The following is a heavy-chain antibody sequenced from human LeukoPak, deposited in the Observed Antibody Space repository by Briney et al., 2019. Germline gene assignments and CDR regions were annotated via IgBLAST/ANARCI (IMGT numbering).Heavy chain of an antibody. V-gene: IGHV4-59*01. CDR3: ARGPNTAGNYRAFDL. Sequence: SETLSLTCTVSGGSIFSYYWSWIRQPPGKGLEWIGYIYYSGGTNYNPSLKSRVTISVDTSKNQFSLKLSSVTAADTAAYYRARGPNTAGNYRAFDLWGQGIKVTVSS. CDR2: IYYSGGT. J-gene: IGHJ3*01. CDR1: GGSIFSYY. D-gene: IGHD4-11*01.